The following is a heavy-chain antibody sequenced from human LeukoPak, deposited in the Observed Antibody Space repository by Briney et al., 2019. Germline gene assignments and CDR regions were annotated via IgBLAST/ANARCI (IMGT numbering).Heavy chain of an antibody. V-gene: IGHV1-18*01. J-gene: IGHJ4*02. CDR1: GYTFTSYG. CDR2: ISAYNGNT. CDR3: ARDRPYTGGWRGFDY. D-gene: IGHD6-19*01. Sequence: ASVKVSCKASGYTFTSYGISWVRQAPGQGLEWMGWISAYNGNTNYAQKLQGRVTMTTDTSTRTAYMELRSLRSDDTAVYYCARDRPYTGGWRGFDYWGQGTLVTVSS.